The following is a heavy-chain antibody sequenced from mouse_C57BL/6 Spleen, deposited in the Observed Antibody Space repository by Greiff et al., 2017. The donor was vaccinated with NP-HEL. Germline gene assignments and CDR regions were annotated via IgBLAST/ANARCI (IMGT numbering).Heavy chain of an antibody. D-gene: IGHD2-3*01. CDR2: ISSGSSTI. J-gene: IGHJ2*01. CDR1: GFTFSDYG. V-gene: IGHV5-17*01. CDR3: ARPIYDGFFDY. Sequence: DVKLVESGGGLVKPGGSLKLSCAASGFTFSDYGMHWVRQAPEKGLEWVAYISSGSSTIYYADTVKGRFTISRDNAKNTLFLQMTSLRSEDTAMYYCARPIYDGFFDYWGQGTTLTVSS.